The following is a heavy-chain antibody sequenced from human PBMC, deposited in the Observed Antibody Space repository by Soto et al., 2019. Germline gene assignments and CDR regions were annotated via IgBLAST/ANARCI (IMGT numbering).Heavy chain of an antibody. CDR3: ARSRMPGYCSGGSCYVGYYYMDV. D-gene: IGHD2-15*01. J-gene: IGHJ6*03. CDR1: AGSISSYY. Sequence: QVQLQESGPGLVKPSETLSLTCTVSAGSISSYYWSWIRQPPGKGLEWIGYIYYSGSTNYNPSLKSRVTISVDTSKNQFSLKLSSVTAADTAVYYCARSRMPGYCSGGSCYVGYYYMDVWGKGTTVTVSS. V-gene: IGHV4-59*01. CDR2: IYYSGST.